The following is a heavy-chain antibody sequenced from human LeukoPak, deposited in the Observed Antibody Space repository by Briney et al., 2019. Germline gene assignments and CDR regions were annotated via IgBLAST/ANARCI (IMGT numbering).Heavy chain of an antibody. J-gene: IGHJ4*02. CDR2: ISGSGGST. CDR3: AKDLVGATGGFDY. Sequence: GGSLRLSCAASGFTFSSYGMSWVRQAPGKGLEWVSAISGSGGSTYYADSVKGRFTISRDNSKNTLYLQMNSLRAEDTAVYYCAKDLVGATGGFDYWGQGTLVTASS. D-gene: IGHD1-26*01. V-gene: IGHV3-23*01. CDR1: GFTFSSYG.